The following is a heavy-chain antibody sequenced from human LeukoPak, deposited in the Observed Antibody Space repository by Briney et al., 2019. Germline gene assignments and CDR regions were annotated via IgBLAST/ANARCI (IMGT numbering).Heavy chain of an antibody. CDR2: SRHDEDGK. Sequence: PGGSLRLSCAASGFTFSSYGMHWVRQAPGKGLEWVAFSRHDEDGKYYADPVKGRFTISRDNSQNTLYLQMNSLRADDTAVYYCAKGISNWGNLDYWGQGTLVTVSS. CDR1: GFTFSSYG. V-gene: IGHV3-30*02. D-gene: IGHD7-27*01. J-gene: IGHJ4*02. CDR3: AKGISNWGNLDY.